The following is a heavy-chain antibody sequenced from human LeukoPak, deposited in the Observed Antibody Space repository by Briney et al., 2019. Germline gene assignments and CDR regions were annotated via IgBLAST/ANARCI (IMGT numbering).Heavy chain of an antibody. D-gene: IGHD6-13*01. J-gene: IGHJ4*02. CDR3: ARGYSSSWFANYFDY. CDR1: GGSFSGYY. Sequence: PSETLSLTCAVYGGSFSGYYWSWIRQPPGKGLEWVGEINHSGSTNYNPSLKSRVTISVDTSKNQFALKLSSVTAVDTAVYYCARGYSSSWFANYFDYWGQGTLASVSS. V-gene: IGHV4-34*01. CDR2: INHSGST.